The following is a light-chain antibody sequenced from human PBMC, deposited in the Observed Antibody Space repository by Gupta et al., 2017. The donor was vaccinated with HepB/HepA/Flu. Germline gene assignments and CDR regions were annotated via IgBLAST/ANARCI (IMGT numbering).Light chain of an antibody. J-gene: IGKJ4*01. CDR2: AAS. V-gene: IGKV1-9*01. CDR1: QGISSY. Sequence: DIQLTPSPSFLSASVGDRVTITCRASQGISSYLAWYQQKPGKAPKLLIYAASTLQSGVPSRFSGSGSGTEFTLTISSLQPEDFATYYCQQLNSYPRALTFGGGTKVEIK. CDR3: QQLNSYPRALT.